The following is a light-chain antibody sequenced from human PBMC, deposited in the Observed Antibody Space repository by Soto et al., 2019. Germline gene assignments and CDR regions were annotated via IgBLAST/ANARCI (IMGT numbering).Light chain of an antibody. V-gene: IGKV3-20*01. CDR2: AAS. Sequence: EVVLTQSPGTVSLSPGERATLSCRASQSVTNNYLAWYQQKAGQAPRLLIYAASSRATGIPDRFSGSGSGTDFTLSISRREREDFAVYYCQQYGNSITWTFGQGTKVEIK. CDR3: QQYGNSITWT. J-gene: IGKJ1*01. CDR1: QSVTNNY.